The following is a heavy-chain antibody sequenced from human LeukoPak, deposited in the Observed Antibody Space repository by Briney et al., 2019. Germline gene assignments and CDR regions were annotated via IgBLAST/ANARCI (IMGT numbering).Heavy chain of an antibody. V-gene: IGHV3-30*18. CDR3: AKDYYGNYSRYYYYGMDV. D-gene: IGHD4-11*01. CDR1: GFTFSSYG. J-gene: IGHJ6*02. Sequence: PGGSLRLSCAASGFTFSSYGMHWVRQAPGKGLEWVAVISYDGSNKYYADSVKGRFTISRDNSKNTLYLQMNSLRAEDTAVYYCAKDYYGNYSRYYYYGMDVWGQGTTVTVSS. CDR2: ISYDGSNK.